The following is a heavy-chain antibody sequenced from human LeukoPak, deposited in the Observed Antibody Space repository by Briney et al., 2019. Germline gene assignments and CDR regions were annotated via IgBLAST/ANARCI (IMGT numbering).Heavy chain of an antibody. J-gene: IGHJ4*02. CDR1: GFTFSSYG. CDR2: IWYDGSNK. CDR3: ARDLRPYYFDY. V-gene: IGHV3-33*01. Sequence: GGSLRLSCAAPGFTFSSYGMHRVRQAPGKGLEWVAVIWYDGSNKYYADSVKGRFTISRDNSKNTLYLQMNSLRAEDTAVYYCARDLRPYYFDYWGQGTLVTVSS.